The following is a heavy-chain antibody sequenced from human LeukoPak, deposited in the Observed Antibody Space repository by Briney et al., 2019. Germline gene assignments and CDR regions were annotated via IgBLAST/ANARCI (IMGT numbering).Heavy chain of an antibody. CDR2: ISSSSSYI. D-gene: IGHD2-2*01. Sequence: PGGSLRLSCVASGFTFSSYSMNWVRQAPGKGLEWVSSISSSSSYIYYADSVKGRFTISRDNAKNSLYLQMNSLRAEDTAVYYCARGGDIVVVPDPRFDPWGQGTLVTVSS. CDR1: GFTFSSYS. CDR3: ARGGDIVVVPDPRFDP. V-gene: IGHV3-21*01. J-gene: IGHJ5*02.